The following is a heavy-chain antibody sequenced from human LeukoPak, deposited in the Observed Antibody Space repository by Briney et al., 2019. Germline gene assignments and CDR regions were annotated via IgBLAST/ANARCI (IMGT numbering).Heavy chain of an antibody. CDR3: ASWDGSGSYYGMDV. Sequence: PSETLSLTCSVSGGSISSSIYYWGWIRQPPGKGLEWIGSIYYSGSTYYNPSLKSRVTISVDTSKNQFSLKLSSVTAADTAVYYCASWDGSGSYYGMDVWGQGTTVTVSS. CDR1: GGSISSSIYY. CDR2: IYYSGST. V-gene: IGHV4-39*07. D-gene: IGHD3-10*01. J-gene: IGHJ6*02.